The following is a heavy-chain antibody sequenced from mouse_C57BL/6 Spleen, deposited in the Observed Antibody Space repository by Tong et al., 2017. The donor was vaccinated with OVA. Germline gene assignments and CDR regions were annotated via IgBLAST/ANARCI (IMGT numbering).Heavy chain of an antibody. CDR3: AGGYYGSSPDV. V-gene: IGHV1-15*01. CDR1: GYTFTDYE. J-gene: IGHJ1*03. Sequence: VQLQEFGAELVRPGASVTLSCKASGYTFTDYEMHWVKQTPVHGLEWIGAIDPETGGTAYNQKFKGKAILTADKSSSTAYMELRSLTSEDSAVYYCAGGYYGSSPDVWGTGTTVTVSS. CDR2: IDPETGGT. D-gene: IGHD1-1*01.